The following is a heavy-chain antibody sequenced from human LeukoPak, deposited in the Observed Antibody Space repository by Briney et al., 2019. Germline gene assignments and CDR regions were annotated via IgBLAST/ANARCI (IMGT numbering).Heavy chain of an antibody. CDR2: INTYNGNT. Sequence: ASVKVSCKASGYIFSNYGITWVRQAPGQGLEWMGWINTYNGNTNYVQKLQARVIMTTDTSTSTAYMELRSLRSDDTAVYYCAREGSSQGDYFDYWGQGTLVTVSS. J-gene: IGHJ4*02. D-gene: IGHD3-10*01. V-gene: IGHV1-18*01. CDR3: AREGSSQGDYFDY. CDR1: GYIFSNYG.